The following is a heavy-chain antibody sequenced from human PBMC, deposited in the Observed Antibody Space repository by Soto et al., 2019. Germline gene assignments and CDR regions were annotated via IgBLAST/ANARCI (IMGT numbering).Heavy chain of an antibody. D-gene: IGHD1-1*01. CDR3: PRMQRGPPGGLDY. Sequence: SGPTLVNPTQTLTLTCTSSGFSLSTHGMRVTWIRQPPGKALEWLARIDWDDDKFYSTSLRTRLTVSKDTSKNHLVLTMTHMDPVDTATYYCPRMQRGPPGGLDYWGQGAQVTVSS. J-gene: IGHJ4*02. V-gene: IGHV2-70*04. CDR2: IDWDDDK. CDR1: GFSLSTHGMR.